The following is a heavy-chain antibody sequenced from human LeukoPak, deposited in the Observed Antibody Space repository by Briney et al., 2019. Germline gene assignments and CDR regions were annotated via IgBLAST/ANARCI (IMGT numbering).Heavy chain of an antibody. CDR2: ISYDGSNK. D-gene: IGHD2-2*01. CDR3: ARGAGGIVVVPAY. CDR1: GFTFSSYA. Sequence: PGGSLRLSCAASGFTFSSYAMRWVRQAPGKGLEWVAVISYDGSNKYYADSVKGRFTISRDNSKNTLYLQMNSLRAEDTAVYYCARGAGGIVVVPAYWGQGTLVTVSS. V-gene: IGHV3-30-3*01. J-gene: IGHJ4*02.